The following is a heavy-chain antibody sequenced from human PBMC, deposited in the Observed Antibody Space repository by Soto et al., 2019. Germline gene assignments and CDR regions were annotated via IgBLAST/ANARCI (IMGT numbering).Heavy chain of an antibody. CDR2: IYYSGST. CDR1: GGSVSSGSYY. Sequence: QVQLQESGPGLVKPSETLSLTCTVSGGSVSSGSYYWSWIRQPPGKGLEWIGYIYYSGSTNYNPSLKSRVPISVDTSKNQFSLRLSSVTAADTAVYYCARGIAGWYQGRYYYGMDVWGQGTTVTVSS. J-gene: IGHJ6*02. V-gene: IGHV4-61*01. D-gene: IGHD6-19*01. CDR3: ARGIAGWYQGRYYYGMDV.